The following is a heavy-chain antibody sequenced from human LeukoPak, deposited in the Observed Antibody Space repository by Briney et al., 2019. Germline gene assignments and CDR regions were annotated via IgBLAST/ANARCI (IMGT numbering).Heavy chain of an antibody. V-gene: IGHV3-21*01. Sequence: GGSLRLSCAASGFTFSSYSMNWVRQAPGKGLEWVSSISSSSSYIYYADSVKGRFTISRDNAKNSLYLQMNTLRAEDTAVYYCARDQEGSWFDPWGQGTLVTVSS. J-gene: IGHJ5*02. CDR1: GFTFSSYS. CDR2: ISSSSSYI. CDR3: ARDQEGSWFDP.